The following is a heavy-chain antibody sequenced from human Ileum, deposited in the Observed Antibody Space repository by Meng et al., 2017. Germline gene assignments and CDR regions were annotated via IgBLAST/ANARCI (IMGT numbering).Heavy chain of an antibody. J-gene: IGHJ4*01. CDR2: IYPGDSDT. Sequence: GESLKISCKTSGYTFNTYWIDWVRQTPGKGLEWMGVIYPGDSDTRYSPSFQGQVTISADKSISTTYLQWSSLQASDSAMYYCGRRYYGSGSIDYWGHGTLVTVSS. D-gene: IGHD3-10*01. CDR1: GYTFNTYW. V-gene: IGHV5-51*01. CDR3: GRRYYGSGSIDY.